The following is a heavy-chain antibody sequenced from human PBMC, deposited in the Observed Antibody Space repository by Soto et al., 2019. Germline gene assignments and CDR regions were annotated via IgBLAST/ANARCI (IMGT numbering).Heavy chain of an antibody. CDR1: GGTFSSYA. CDR2: INPIIGNT. CDR3: ARDFGLFDFWSGYLAGDP. Sequence: SVRVSCKASGGTFSSYAISWVRQAPGQGLEWMGGINPIIGNTNYAQKFQGRVTITRDTSTSTAYMELSSLRSEDTAVYYCARDFGLFDFWSGYLAGDPWGQGTLVTVSP. J-gene: IGHJ5*02. V-gene: IGHV1-69*05. D-gene: IGHD3-3*01.